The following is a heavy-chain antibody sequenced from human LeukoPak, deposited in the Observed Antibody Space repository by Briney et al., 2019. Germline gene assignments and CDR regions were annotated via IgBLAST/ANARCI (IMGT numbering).Heavy chain of an antibody. Sequence: GGSLRLSCAASGFTFSGFSMSWVRQSTTKGLEWVANIKQDGSERYYVDSVKGRFTISRDNAKNSLSLQMNNLRVEDTAVYYCARAGSHWHYVYWGQGTVVTVSS. D-gene: IGHD3-10*01. CDR2: IKQDGSER. J-gene: IGHJ4*02. CDR1: GFTFSGFS. CDR3: ARAGSHWHYVY. V-gene: IGHV3-7*01.